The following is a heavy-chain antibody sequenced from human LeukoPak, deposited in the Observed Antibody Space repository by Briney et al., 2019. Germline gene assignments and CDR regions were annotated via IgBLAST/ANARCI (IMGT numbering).Heavy chain of an antibody. Sequence: GRSLRLSCAASGFTFSSYGMHWVRQAPGKGLEWVAVIWYDGSNKYYADSVKGRFTISRDNSKNTLYLQMNSLRAEDTAVYYCARGDYYDHSGYYPGYWGQGTLVTVSS. CDR1: GFTFSSYG. CDR2: IWYDGSNK. V-gene: IGHV3-33*01. D-gene: IGHD3-22*01. CDR3: ARGDYYDHSGYYPGY. J-gene: IGHJ4*02.